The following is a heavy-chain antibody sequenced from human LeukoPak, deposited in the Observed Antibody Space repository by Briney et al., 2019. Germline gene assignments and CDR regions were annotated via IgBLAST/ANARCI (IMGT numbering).Heavy chain of an antibody. CDR1: GGSISSSSYY. D-gene: IGHD3-10*01. Sequence: SETLSLTCTVSGGSISSSSYYWGWIRQPPGKGLEWIGSIYYSGSTYYNPSLKSRVTISVDTSKNQFSLRLSSVTAADTAVYYCARHLSTYYYPEYFDYWGQGTLVTVSS. CDR2: IYYSGST. J-gene: IGHJ4*02. V-gene: IGHV4-39*01. CDR3: ARHLSTYYYPEYFDY.